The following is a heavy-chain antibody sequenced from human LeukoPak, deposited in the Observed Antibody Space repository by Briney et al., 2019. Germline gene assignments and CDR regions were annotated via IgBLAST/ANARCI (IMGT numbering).Heavy chain of an antibody. V-gene: IGHV4-59*01. CDR2: IYYSGST. J-gene: IGHJ5*02. D-gene: IGHD3-16*01. CDR1: GGSISSYY. CDR3: ARDHGQEPTTGEYNWFDP. Sequence: TSETLSLTCTVSGGSISSYYWSWFRQPPGKGLEWIGYIYYSGSTNYNPSLKSRVTISVDTSKNQFSLKLSSVTAADTAVYHCARDHGQEPTTGEYNWFDPWGQGTLVTVSS.